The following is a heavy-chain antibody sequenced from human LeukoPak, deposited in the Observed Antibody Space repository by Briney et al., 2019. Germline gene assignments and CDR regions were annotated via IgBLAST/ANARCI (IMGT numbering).Heavy chain of an antibody. D-gene: IGHD3-16*01. CDR3: TRLMYYDYVWGSYPLGPFDY. CDR1: GGSISSSSYY. Sequence: SETLSLTCTVSGGSISSSSYYWGWIRQPPGKGLEWIGSINHSGSTYYNPSLKSRVTISVDTSKNQVSLKLNSVTAADTAVYYCTRLMYYDYVWGSYPLGPFDYWGQGTLVTVSS. CDR2: INHSGST. V-gene: IGHV4-39*01. J-gene: IGHJ4*02.